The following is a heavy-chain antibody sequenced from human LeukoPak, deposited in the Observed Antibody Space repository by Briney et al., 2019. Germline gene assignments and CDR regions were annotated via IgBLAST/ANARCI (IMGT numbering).Heavy chain of an antibody. D-gene: IGHD3-3*01. CDR2: ISGSGGST. CDR1: GFTFSSYS. Sequence: GGSLRLSCAASGFTFSSYSMNWVRQAPGKGLEWVSAISGSGGSTYYADSVKGRFTISRDNSKNTLYLQMNSLRAEDTAVYYCANDPSYDFWSGYYTAGYYYMDVWGKGTTVTVSS. J-gene: IGHJ6*03. V-gene: IGHV3-23*01. CDR3: ANDPSYDFWSGYYTAGYYYMDV.